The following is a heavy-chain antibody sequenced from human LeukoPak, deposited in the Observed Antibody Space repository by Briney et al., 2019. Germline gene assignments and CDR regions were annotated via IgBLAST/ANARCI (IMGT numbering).Heavy chain of an antibody. Sequence: GGSLRLSCAASGFTFSSYWMSWVRQAPGKGLEWVANIKQDGSEKYYVDSVKGRFTISRDNAKNSLYLQMNSLRAEDTAVYYCARPAHLEWLYLDAFDIWGQGTMVTVSS. CDR2: IKQDGSEK. D-gene: IGHD3-3*01. J-gene: IGHJ3*02. CDR3: ARPAHLEWLYLDAFDI. V-gene: IGHV3-7*01. CDR1: GFTFSSYW.